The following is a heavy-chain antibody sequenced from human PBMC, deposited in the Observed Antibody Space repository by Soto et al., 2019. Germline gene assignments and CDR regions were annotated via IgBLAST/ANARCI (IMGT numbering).Heavy chain of an antibody. J-gene: IGHJ4*02. CDR2: INPNSGGT. CDR3: ASSGIVVVPAATPTLEYYCDY. D-gene: IGHD2-2*01. CDR1: GYTFTGYY. V-gene: IGHV1-2*02. Sequence: ASVKVSGRASGYTFTGYYMHWVRQAPGQGLEWMGWINPNSGGTNYAQKFQGRVTMTRDTSISTAYMELSRLRSDDTAVYYCASSGIVVVPAATPTLEYYCDYWGQGNLVTVSS.